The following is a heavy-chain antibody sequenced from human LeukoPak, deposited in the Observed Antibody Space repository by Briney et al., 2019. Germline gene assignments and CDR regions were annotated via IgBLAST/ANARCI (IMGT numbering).Heavy chain of an antibody. V-gene: IGHV4-59*02. CDR1: GGSVNSYY. CDR3: ARSDTSGGTIAFDAFDV. CDR2: IYYSGST. Sequence: SETLSLTCTVSGGSVNSYYWSWIRQPPGKGLEWIGYIYYSGSTNYNPSLKSRVTISVDTSKNQFSLKLSSVTAADTAIYYCARSDTSGGTIAFDAFDVWGQGAMVTVSS. J-gene: IGHJ3*01. D-gene: IGHD3-16*02.